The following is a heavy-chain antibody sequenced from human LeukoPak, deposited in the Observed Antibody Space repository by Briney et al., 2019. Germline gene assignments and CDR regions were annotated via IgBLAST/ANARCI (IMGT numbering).Heavy chain of an antibody. V-gene: IGHV3-33*01. CDR2: IWYDGSKK. D-gene: IGHD4/OR15-4a*01. J-gene: IGHJ6*02. CDR1: GFIFSSYG. CDR3: XXXXXXXXXXRCRDYGMDV. Sequence: GGSLRLSCAASGFIFSSYGMPWVRQAPGKGLEWVAVIWYDGSKKYYADSVKGRFTISRDNSKNTLYLQTNSLRAEDTAVYYXXXXXXXXXXXRCRDYGMDVWGQGTTVTVSS.